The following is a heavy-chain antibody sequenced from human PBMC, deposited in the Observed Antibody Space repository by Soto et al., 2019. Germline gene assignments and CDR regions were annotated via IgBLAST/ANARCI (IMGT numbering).Heavy chain of an antibody. V-gene: IGHV4-59*08. Sequence: SETLSLTCTVSGDSISSSYWSWIRQPPGKGLEWIGYIYYSGSTKYTPSLKSRVTISIDTSKTHFSLTLSSVTAADTAVYFCARGFYDILTGRGADAFDIWGQGTLVTVSS. D-gene: IGHD3-9*01. CDR3: ARGFYDILTGRGADAFDI. CDR1: GDSISSSY. CDR2: IYYSGST. J-gene: IGHJ3*02.